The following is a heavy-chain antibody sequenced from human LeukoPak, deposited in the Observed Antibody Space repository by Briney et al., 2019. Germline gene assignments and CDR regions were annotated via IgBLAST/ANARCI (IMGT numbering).Heavy chain of an antibody. J-gene: IGHJ4*02. CDR3: ARGDYFDY. V-gene: IGHV3-74*01. CDR1: GFSFGGFW. Sequence: GGSLRLSCAASGFSFGGFWMHWVRQAPGKGLLWVSHIRSDGSSTSYADSVKGRFTISRDNARNTLYLQMNSLRAEDTAVYYCARGDYFDYWGQGSLVTVSS. CDR2: IRSDGSST.